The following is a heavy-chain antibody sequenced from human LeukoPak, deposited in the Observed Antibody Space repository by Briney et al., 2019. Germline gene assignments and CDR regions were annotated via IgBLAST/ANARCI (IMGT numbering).Heavy chain of an antibody. CDR3: ARRFCTGGSCYPDY. CDR2: INSNNGVS. Sequence: ASVKVSCKASGYTFTGYYIHWVRLAPGQGLAWMGRINSNNGVSNYAQGFQGRVTMTRDTSISTAYMELSGLTSDDTAVYYCARRFCTGGSCYPDYWGQGTLVTVSS. V-gene: IGHV1-2*02. D-gene: IGHD2-15*01. CDR1: GYTFTGYY. J-gene: IGHJ4*02.